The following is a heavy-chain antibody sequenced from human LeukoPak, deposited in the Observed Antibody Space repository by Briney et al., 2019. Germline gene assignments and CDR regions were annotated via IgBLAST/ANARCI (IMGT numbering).Heavy chain of an antibody. J-gene: IGHJ4*02. CDR3: ARDFADYVWGGDY. CDR2: INPNSGGT. V-gene: IGHV1-2*02. CDR1: GYTFTGYY. Sequence: ASVKVSCKASGYTFTGYYMHWVRQAPGQGLEWMGWINPNSGGTNYAQKFQGRVTMTRDTSISTAYMELSRLRSDDTAVYYCARDFADYVWGGDYWGQGTLVTVSS. D-gene: IGHD3-16*01.